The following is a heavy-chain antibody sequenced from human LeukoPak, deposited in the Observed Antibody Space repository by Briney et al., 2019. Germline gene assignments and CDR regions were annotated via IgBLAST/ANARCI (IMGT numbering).Heavy chain of an antibody. CDR2: IYYSGST. V-gene: IGHV4-59*01. CDR3: ARDRAYFDL. CDR1: GDSISSYY. J-gene: IGHJ2*01. D-gene: IGHD3-10*01. Sequence: SETLSLTCTVSGDSISSYYWSWIRQPPGKGLEWIGYIYYSGSTNYNPSLKSRVTISVDTSKNQFSLKLSSVTAADTAVYYCARDRAYFDLWGRGTLVTVSS.